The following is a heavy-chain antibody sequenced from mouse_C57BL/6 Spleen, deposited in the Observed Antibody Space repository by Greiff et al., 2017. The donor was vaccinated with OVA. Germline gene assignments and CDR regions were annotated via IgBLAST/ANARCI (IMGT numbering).Heavy chain of an antibody. CDR2: LNPNNGGT. D-gene: IGHD1-1*01. CDR3: ARGDTTVVAKGGFDY. J-gene: IGHJ2*01. CDR1: GYTFTDYY. V-gene: IGHV1-26*01. Sequence: VQLQQSGPELVKPGASVKISCKASGYTFTDYYMNWVKQSHGKSLEWIGDLNPNNGGTSYNQKFKGKATLTVDKSSSTAYMELRSLTSEDSAVYYCARGDTTVVAKGGFDYWGQGTTLTVSS.